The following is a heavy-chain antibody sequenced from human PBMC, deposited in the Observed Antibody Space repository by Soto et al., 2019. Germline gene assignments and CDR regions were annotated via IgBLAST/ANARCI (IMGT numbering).Heavy chain of an antibody. CDR2: ISGSGGST. CDR3: AKSHLYYNYITMVRAPTPFYFDY. J-gene: IGHJ4*02. Sequence: PGGSLRLSCAASGFTFSSYAMSWVRQAPGKGLEWVSAISGSGGSTYYADSVKGRFTISRDNSKNTLYLQMNSLRAEDTAVYYCAKSHLYYNYITMVRAPTPFYFDYWGQGTLVTVSS. D-gene: IGHD3-10*01. V-gene: IGHV3-23*01. CDR1: GFTFSSYA.